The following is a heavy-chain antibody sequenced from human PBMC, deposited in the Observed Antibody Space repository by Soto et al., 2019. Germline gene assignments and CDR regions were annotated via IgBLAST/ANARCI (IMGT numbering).Heavy chain of an antibody. V-gene: IGHV3-30*18. CDR3: AKAAPGRVGFDS. CDR1: GFSLSSSV. D-gene: IGHD3-10*01. Sequence: PLCSPWISCADCGFSLSSSVMHWSLKAPGKGLEWVAVISYDGSNKYYAHSVKGRFTISRDNSKNTLYLQMNSLRAEDTAVYYCAKAAPGRVGFDSCGQRPLVTVSS. J-gene: IGHJ4*02. CDR2: ISYDGSNK.